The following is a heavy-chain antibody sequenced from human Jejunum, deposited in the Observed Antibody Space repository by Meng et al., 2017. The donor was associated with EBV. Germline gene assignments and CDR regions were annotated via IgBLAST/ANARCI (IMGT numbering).Heavy chain of an antibody. D-gene: IGHD4-17*01. V-gene: IGHV3-74*01. Sequence: EVQLVESGGGLVQPGGSLRLSCVASGFSFSSSWMHWVRQVPGKGLVWVSRINADGSITNYADSAKGRFTISRDNAKNTLYLQMNGLRADDTAVYYCGEFSVNWGQGTLVTVYS. CDR1: GFSFSSSW. CDR3: GEFSVN. CDR2: INADGSIT. J-gene: IGHJ4*02.